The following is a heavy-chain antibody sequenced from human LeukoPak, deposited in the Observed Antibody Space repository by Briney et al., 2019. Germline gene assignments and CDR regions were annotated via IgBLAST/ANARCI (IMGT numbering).Heavy chain of an antibody. CDR3: ARGFLEWTALRYYYYYMDV. J-gene: IGHJ6*03. V-gene: IGHV4-38-2*02. D-gene: IGHD3-3*01. Sequence: SETLSLTCTVSGYSISSGYYWGWIRQPPGKGLEWIGSIYHSGSTYYNPSLKSRVTISVDTSKNQFSLELSSVTAADTAVYYCARGFLEWTALRYYYYYMDVWGKGTTVTVPS. CDR1: GYSISSGYY. CDR2: IYHSGST.